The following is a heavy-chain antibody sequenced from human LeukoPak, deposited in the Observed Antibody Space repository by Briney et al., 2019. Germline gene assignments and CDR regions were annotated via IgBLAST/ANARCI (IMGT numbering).Heavy chain of an antibody. V-gene: IGHV3-30*03. J-gene: IGHJ4*02. CDR3: ARIAVAGKIGPYYFDY. Sequence: GGSLRLSCAASGFTFSSYGMHWVRQAPGKGLEWVALISYDGSNKYYADSVKGRFTISRDNSKNTLYLQMNSLRAEDTAVYYCARIAVAGKIGPYYFDYWGQGTLVTVSS. D-gene: IGHD6-19*01. CDR2: ISYDGSNK. CDR1: GFTFSSYG.